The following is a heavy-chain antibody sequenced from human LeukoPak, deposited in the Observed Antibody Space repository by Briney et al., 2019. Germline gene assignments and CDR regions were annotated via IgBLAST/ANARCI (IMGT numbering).Heavy chain of an antibody. Sequence: GGSLRLSCAASGFTFSSYWMSWVRQAPGKGLEWVANIKQDGSEKYYVGSVKGRFTISRDNAKNSLYLQMNSMRAEDTAVYYCARDNYYDSGGYYYNGIVVWGEGTTATASS. D-gene: IGHD3-22*01. CDR3: ARDNYYDSGGYYYNGIVV. J-gene: IGHJ6*01. CDR1: GFTFSSYW. CDR2: IKQDGSEK. V-gene: IGHV3-7*01.